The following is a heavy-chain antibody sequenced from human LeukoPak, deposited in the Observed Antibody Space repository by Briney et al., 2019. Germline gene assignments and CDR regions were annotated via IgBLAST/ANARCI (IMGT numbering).Heavy chain of an antibody. CDR3: AKAPLALVVTAIAY. V-gene: IGHV3-23*01. J-gene: IGHJ4*02. CDR1: GFTFSSYA. CDR2: ISGSGGST. Sequence: QAGGSLRLSCAASGFTFSSYAMSWVRQAPGKGLEWVSAISGSGGSTYYADSVKGRFTISRDNSKNTLYLQMNSLRAEDTAVCYCAKAPLALVVTAIAYWGQGTLVTVSS. D-gene: IGHD2-21*02.